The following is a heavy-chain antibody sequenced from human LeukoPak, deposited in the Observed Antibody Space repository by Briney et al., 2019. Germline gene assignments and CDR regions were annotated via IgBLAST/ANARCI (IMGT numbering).Heavy chain of an antibody. Sequence: GGSLRLSCAASGFTLSTYAMSWVRQTPGKGLEWVAATSSSDAGTYHADSVRGRFTISRDNSKNTLYLQMNSLRAEDTAIFYCAKGMGAYCDGDCSSRIFDYWGQGTLVTVSS. CDR2: TSSSDAGT. V-gene: IGHV3-23*01. D-gene: IGHD2-21*02. CDR1: GFTLSTYA. J-gene: IGHJ4*02. CDR3: AKGMGAYCDGDCSSRIFDY.